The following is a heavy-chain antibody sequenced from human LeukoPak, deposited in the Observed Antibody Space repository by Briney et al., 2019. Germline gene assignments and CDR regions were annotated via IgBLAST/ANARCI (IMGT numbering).Heavy chain of an antibody. CDR2: IYPGDSDT. Sequence: GESLKISCKGSGYSFTSYWIGWVRQMPGKGLEWMGIIYPGDSDTRYGPSFQGQVTISADKSISTAYLQWSSLKASDTAMYYCARRYSSSWYWFDPWGQGTLVTVSS. V-gene: IGHV5-51*01. D-gene: IGHD6-13*01. CDR3: ARRYSSSWYWFDP. J-gene: IGHJ5*02. CDR1: GYSFTSYW.